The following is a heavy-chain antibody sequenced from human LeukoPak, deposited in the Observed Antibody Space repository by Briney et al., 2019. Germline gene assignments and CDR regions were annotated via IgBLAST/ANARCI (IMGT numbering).Heavy chain of an antibody. CDR3: AGIAVAGNIY. J-gene: IGHJ4*02. CDR1: GGSISSYY. Sequence: SETLSLTCTVSGGSISSYYWSWIRQPPGKGLEWIGYIYTSGSTNYNPSLKSRVTISVDTSKNQFSLKLSSVTAADTAVYYCAGIAVAGNIYWGQGTLVTVSS. CDR2: IYTSGST. D-gene: IGHD6-19*01. V-gene: IGHV4-4*09.